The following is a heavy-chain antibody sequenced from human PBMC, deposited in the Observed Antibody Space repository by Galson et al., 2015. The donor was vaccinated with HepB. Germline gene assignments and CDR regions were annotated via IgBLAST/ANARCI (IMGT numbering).Heavy chain of an antibody. CDR3: ARTVVVATTGRYDY. V-gene: IGHV7-4-1*02. D-gene: IGHD2-15*01. CDR2: INTNTGDP. CDR1: GYTFTTYT. J-gene: IGHJ4*02. Sequence: SVKVSCKASGYTFTTYTINWVRQAPGQGLEWMGWINTNTGDPTYAQGFTGRFVFSLDTSVNTAYLQISSLKAEDTAVYYCARTVVVATTGRYDYWGQGTLVTVSS.